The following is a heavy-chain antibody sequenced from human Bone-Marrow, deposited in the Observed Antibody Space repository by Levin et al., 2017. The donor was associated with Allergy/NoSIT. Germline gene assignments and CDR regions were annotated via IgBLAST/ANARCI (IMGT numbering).Heavy chain of an antibody. CDR3: TKDRRFTVTADFDN. CDR2: ITGSAATA. Sequence: GGSLRLSCAASGFTFTSYAMAWVRQAPGKGLEWVASITGSAATAYYADSVKGRFTISKDTPKNALVLQMNNLRPADTADYYCTKDRRFTVTADFDNWGHGTRVTVSS. CDR1: GFTFTSYA. J-gene: IGHJ4*01. D-gene: IGHD2-21*02. V-gene: IGHV3-23*01.